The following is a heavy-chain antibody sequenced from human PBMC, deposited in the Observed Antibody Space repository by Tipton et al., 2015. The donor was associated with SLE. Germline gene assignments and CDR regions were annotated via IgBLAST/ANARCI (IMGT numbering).Heavy chain of an antibody. Sequence: TLSLTCTVSGGSISSHYWSWIRQPPGKGLEWIGDIYYSWITNYNPPLKSRVTISVDTSKNQFSLKLSSVTAADTAVYYCARERHDILTGVDAFDIWGQGTMVTVSS. CDR1: GGSISSHY. J-gene: IGHJ3*02. CDR2: IYYSWIT. V-gene: IGHV4-59*11. D-gene: IGHD3-9*01. CDR3: ARERHDILTGVDAFDI.